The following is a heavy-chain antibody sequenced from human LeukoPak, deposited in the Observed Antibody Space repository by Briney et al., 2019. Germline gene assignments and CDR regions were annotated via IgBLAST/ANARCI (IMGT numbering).Heavy chain of an antibody. D-gene: IGHD3-22*01. J-gene: IGHJ4*02. Sequence: GGSLRLSCAASGFTFSDYYMSWVRQAPGKGLEWVSAISGSGGSTYYADSVKGRFTISRDNSKNTLYLQMNSLRAEDTAVYYCAKVTAATSGDSSGYHDYWGQGTLVTVSS. V-gene: IGHV3-23*01. CDR1: GFTFSDYY. CDR3: AKVTAATSGDSSGYHDY. CDR2: ISGSGGST.